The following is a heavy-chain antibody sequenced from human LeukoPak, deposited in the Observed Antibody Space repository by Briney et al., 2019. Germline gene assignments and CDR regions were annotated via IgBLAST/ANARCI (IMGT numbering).Heavy chain of an antibody. D-gene: IGHD3-3*01. CDR1: GFTFSLYA. CDR3: AKEVPITINDMDV. V-gene: IGHV3-23*01. J-gene: IGHJ6*03. CDR2: ISGNDGTT. Sequence: GGSLRLSCAASGFTFSLYAMSWVRQAPGKGLEWVSAISGNDGTTYYADSVKGRFTISRDNSKNTLYLQMNSLRAEDTAVYYCAKEVPITINDMDVWGKGTTVTVSS.